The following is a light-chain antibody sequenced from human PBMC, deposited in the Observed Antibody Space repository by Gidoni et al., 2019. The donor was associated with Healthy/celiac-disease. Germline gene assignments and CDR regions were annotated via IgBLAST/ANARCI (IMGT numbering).Light chain of an antibody. CDR1: QSVSSY. CDR2: DAS. Sequence: VLTQSPATLSLSPGERATLSCRASQSVSSYLAWYQQKPGQAPRLLIYDASNRATGIPARFSGSGSGTDFTLTISSLEPEDFAVYYCQQRSNLITFGQGTRLEIK. J-gene: IGKJ5*01. CDR3: QQRSNLIT. V-gene: IGKV3-11*01.